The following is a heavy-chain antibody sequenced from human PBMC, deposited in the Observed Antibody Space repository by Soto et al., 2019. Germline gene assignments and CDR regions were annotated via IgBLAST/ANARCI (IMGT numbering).Heavy chain of an antibody. CDR2: IWYDGSIK. V-gene: IGHV3-33*01. Sequence: PGGSLRLSCAASGFTFNTYGMHWVRRAPGKGLEWVAVIWYDGSIKYYSDSTRGRFTVSRDNSRNTLYLQMNSLRVEDTAVYYSASIDCTADNCRHYAYYDLDVWRQGTPLTVSS. CDR3: ASIDCTADNCRHYAYYDLDV. J-gene: IGHJ6*02. CDR1: GFTFNTYG. D-gene: IGHD2-8*02.